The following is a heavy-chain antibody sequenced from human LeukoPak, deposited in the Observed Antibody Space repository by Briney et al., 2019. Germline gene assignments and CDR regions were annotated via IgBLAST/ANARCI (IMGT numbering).Heavy chain of an antibody. D-gene: IGHD3-22*01. CDR2: INPNSGGT. J-gene: IGHJ5*02. V-gene: IGHV1-2*02. CDR3: ARDYYDSSGYSRFDP. Sequence: ASVKVSCKASGYTFTGYYMHWVRQPPGQGLEWMGWINPNSGGTDYAQKFQGRVTMTRDTSISTAYMEVSRLRSDDTAVYYCARDYYDSSGYSRFDPWGQGTLVTVSS. CDR1: GYTFTGYY.